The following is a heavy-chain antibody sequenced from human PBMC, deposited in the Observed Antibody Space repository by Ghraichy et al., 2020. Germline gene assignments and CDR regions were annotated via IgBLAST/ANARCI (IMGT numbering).Heavy chain of an antibody. CDR2: IYYSGST. CDR1: GGSLSDSY. J-gene: IGHJ5*02. V-gene: IGHV4-59*01. CDR3: AKVFSSRGWYGGFDP. D-gene: IGHD6-19*01. Sequence: LSLTCSVSGGSLSDSYWSWIRQPPGKGLEWLGYIYYSGSTNYNPSLKSRVTISVDMSKNQFFLKLRSVTAADTAVYYCAKVFSSRGWYGGFDPWGQRILVTVSS.